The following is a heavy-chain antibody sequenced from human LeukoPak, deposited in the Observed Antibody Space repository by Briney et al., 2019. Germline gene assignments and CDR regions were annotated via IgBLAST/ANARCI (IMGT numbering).Heavy chain of an antibody. CDR3: ARLLYDRSGYYYFDC. V-gene: IGHV4-4*02. CDR1: GVSISSSNW. CDR2: IYHSGST. Sequence: PSGTLSLTCAASGVSISSSNWWSWVRQPPGKVLGWIGEIYHSGSTNYNPSLKSRVTISVDTSKNQFSLKLSSVTAADTAMYYCARLLYDRSGYYYFDCWGQGTLVTVSS. D-gene: IGHD3-22*01. J-gene: IGHJ4*02.